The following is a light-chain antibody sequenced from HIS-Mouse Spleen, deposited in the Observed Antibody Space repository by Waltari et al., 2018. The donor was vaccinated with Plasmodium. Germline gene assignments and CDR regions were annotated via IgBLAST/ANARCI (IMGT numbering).Light chain of an antibody. V-gene: IGLV3-10*01. CDR3: YSTDSSGNHRV. CDR2: EDS. J-gene: IGLJ3*02. CDR1: ALPTKY. Sequence: SYELTQPPSVSVSPGQTARITCSGDALPTKYAYWYQQKSGQAPVLVIYEDSKRPSGSPERFSGSSSGTIATLTISGAQVEDEADYYCYSTDSSGNHRVFGGGTKLTVL.